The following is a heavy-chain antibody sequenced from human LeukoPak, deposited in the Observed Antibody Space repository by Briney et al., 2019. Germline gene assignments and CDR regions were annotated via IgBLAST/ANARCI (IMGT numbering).Heavy chain of an antibody. V-gene: IGHV4-4*07. CDR3: GRQGYTAAYHFFDY. D-gene: IGHD6-25*01. Sequence: PSETLSLTCTVSNASLNSYFWGWVRQPAGKGLEWLGRIYTTGTTYYNPSLKSRLTLSIETSKSQFSLTLRSATAADTAVYFCGRQGYTAAYHFFDYWSQGTLVTVSS. J-gene: IGHJ4*02. CDR1: NASLNSYF. CDR2: IYTTGTT.